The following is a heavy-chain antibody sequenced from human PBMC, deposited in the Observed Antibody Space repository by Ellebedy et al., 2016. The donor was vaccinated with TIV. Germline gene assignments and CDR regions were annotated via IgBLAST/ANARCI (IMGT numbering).Heavy chain of an antibody. J-gene: IGHJ4*02. CDR1: GFTFDDYA. Sequence: SLKISCAASGFTFDDYAMHWVRQAPGKGLEWVSGISWNSGSIGYADSVKGRFTISRDNAKNTLYLQMNSLRAEDTAVYYCAKAIGATYYYDSSGYYGGYYFDYWGQGTLVTVSS. D-gene: IGHD3-22*01. V-gene: IGHV3-9*01. CDR2: ISWNSGSI. CDR3: AKAIGATYYYDSSGYYGGYYFDY.